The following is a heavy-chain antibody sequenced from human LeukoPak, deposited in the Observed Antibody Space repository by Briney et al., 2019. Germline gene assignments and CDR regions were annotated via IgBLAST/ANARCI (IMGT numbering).Heavy chain of an antibody. CDR2: ISGSGGST. Sequence: GGSLRLSCAASGFTFSSYAMSWVRQAPGKGLEWVSAISGSGGSTYYADSVKGRFIISRDNSKNTLYLQMNSLRAEDTAVYYCAKDGVIGGSGILDWFDPWGQGTLVTVSS. J-gene: IGHJ5*02. D-gene: IGHD3-10*01. CDR3: AKDGVIGGSGILDWFDP. V-gene: IGHV3-23*01. CDR1: GFTFSSYA.